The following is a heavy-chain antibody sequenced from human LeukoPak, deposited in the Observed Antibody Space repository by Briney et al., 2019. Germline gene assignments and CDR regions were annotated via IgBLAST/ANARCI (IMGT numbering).Heavy chain of an antibody. CDR3: ARDMIILQS. J-gene: IGHJ5*02. CDR1: GFTFSTYS. Sequence: GGSLRLSCAASGFTFSTYSMNWVRQAPGKGLEWISYISSSFSSSSSSTTYYADSVKGRFAISRDNAKNSQYLQMNSLRAEDTAVYFCARDMIILQSWGQGTLVTVSS. D-gene: IGHD3-16*01. CDR2: ISSSFSSSSSSTT. V-gene: IGHV3-48*01.